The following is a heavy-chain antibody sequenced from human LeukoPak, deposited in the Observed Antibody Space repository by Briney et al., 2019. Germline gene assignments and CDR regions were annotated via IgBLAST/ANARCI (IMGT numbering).Heavy chain of an antibody. CDR1: GFTFSDYY. J-gene: IGHJ4*02. CDR2: ISSSSSTI. Sequence: GGSLRLSCAASGFTFSDYYMSWIRQAPGRGLEWVSYISSSSSTIYYADSVKGRFTISRDNAKNSLYLQMNSLRAEDTAVYYCARIPYYYGSGSLIWGQGTLVTVSS. D-gene: IGHD3-10*01. V-gene: IGHV3-11*04. CDR3: ARIPYYYGSGSLI.